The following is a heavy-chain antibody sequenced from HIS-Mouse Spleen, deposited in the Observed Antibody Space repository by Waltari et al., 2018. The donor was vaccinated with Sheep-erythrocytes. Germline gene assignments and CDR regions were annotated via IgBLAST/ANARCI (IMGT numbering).Heavy chain of an antibody. V-gene: IGHV4-31*03. Sequence: QVQLQESGPGLVKPSQTLSLTCTVSGGSISSGGYYWSWIRQHPGQGLEWIGYIYYSGRTYYNPSLKSRVTISVDTSKNQFSLKLSSVTAADTAVYYCARALIITMVRGVTSNWFDPWGQGTLVTVSS. J-gene: IGHJ5*02. CDR2: IYYSGRT. CDR1: GGSISSGGYY. D-gene: IGHD3-10*01. CDR3: ARALIITMVRGVTSNWFDP.